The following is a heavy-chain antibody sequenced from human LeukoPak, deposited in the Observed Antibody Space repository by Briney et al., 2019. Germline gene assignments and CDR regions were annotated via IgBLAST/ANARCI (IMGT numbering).Heavy chain of an antibody. D-gene: IGHD5-24*01. CDR3: AKGDGYNYDNLFDP. Sequence: HSGGSLRLSCAASGFTFSGSALSWVRQAPRKGLEWVSSINTSGGTTYYADSVKGWFTISRDNSKNTVYLQMNSLRAEDTAVYYCAKGDGYNYDNLFDPWGQGTLVSVSS. J-gene: IGHJ5*02. CDR1: GFTFSGSA. CDR2: INTSGGTT. V-gene: IGHV3-23*01.